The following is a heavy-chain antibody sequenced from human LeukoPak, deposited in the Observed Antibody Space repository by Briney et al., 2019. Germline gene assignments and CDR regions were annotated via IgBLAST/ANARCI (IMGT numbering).Heavy chain of an antibody. J-gene: IGHJ3*02. CDR1: GYTLTELS. CDR2: FDPEDGET. D-gene: IGHD3-10*01. Sequence: ASVKVSCKVSGYTLTELSMHWVRQAPGKGLEWMGGFDPEDGETIYAQKFQGRVTMTTDTSTSTAYMELRSLRSDDTAVYYCARVYYYGSAGGDAFDIWGQGTMVTVSS. CDR3: ARVYYYGSAGGDAFDI. V-gene: IGHV1-24*01.